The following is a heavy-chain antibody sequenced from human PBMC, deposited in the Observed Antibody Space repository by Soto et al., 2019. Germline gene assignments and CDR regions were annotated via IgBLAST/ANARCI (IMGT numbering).Heavy chain of an antibody. J-gene: IGHJ3*02. V-gene: IGHV3-23*01. CDR3: AKGNSWSPALVLNI. CDR2: ISGSGGST. D-gene: IGHD1-7*01. Sequence: GGSLRLSCAASGFTFSSYAMNGVRQAPGKGLEWVSAISGSGGSTYYADSVKGRFTISRDSSKNTLYLQMNSLRAEDTAVYYCAKGNSWSPALVLNIWGQGTMDTVSS. CDR1: GFTFSSYA.